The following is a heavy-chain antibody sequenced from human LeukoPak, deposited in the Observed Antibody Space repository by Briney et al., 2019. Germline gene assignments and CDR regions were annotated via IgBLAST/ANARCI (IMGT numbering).Heavy chain of an antibody. CDR1: GYTFTGYY. Sequence: ASVKVSCKASGYTFTGYYMHWVRQAPGQGLEWMGWINPNNGGTKYVQKFQGRVTMTRDTSISTAYMQLSRLRSDDTAVYYCARGYICSGGTCYSRLWFDPWGQGTLVSVSS. CDR2: INPNNGGT. V-gene: IGHV1-2*02. D-gene: IGHD2-15*01. J-gene: IGHJ5*02. CDR3: ARGYICSGGTCYSRLWFDP.